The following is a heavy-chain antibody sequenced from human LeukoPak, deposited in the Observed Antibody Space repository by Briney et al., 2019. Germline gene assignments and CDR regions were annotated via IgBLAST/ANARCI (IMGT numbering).Heavy chain of an antibody. CDR2: IRQDGSEK. CDR1: GFTFSSYW. D-gene: IGHD3-22*01. CDR3: ARDAYRYYYDSSGYYYGTYNDY. J-gene: IGHJ4*02. Sequence: GGSLRLSCAASGFTFSSYWMSWVRQPPGKGLEWVANIRQDGSEKYYVDSVKGRFTISRDNVKNSLYLQMNSLRAEDTAVYYCARDAYRYYYDSSGYYYGTYNDYWGQGTLVTVSS. V-gene: IGHV3-7*01.